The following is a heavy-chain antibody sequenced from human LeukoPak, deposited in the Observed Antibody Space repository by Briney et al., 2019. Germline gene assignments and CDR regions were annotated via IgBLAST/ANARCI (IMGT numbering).Heavy chain of an antibody. CDR3: AKDIGYNYGQMPFDY. CDR2: ISYDGSNK. Sequence: GGSLRLSCAASGFTFSSYAMHWVRQAPGKGLEWVAVISYDGSNKYYADSVKGRFTISRDNAKNSLYLQMNSLRAEDTALYYCAKDIGYNYGQMPFDYWGQGTLVTVPS. CDR1: GFTFSSYA. D-gene: IGHD5-18*01. V-gene: IGHV3-30*04. J-gene: IGHJ4*02.